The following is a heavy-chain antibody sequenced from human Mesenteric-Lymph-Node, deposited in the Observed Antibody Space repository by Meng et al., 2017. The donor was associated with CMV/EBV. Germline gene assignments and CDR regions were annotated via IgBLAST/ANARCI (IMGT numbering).Heavy chain of an antibody. Sequence: GGSLRLSCAASGFTFSSYDMHWVRQATGKGLEWVSAIGTAGDTYYPGSVKGRFTISRDNAKNSLYLQMNSLRAEDTAVYYCARDKEDVGGYGMDVWGQGTTVTVSS. V-gene: IGHV3-13*01. J-gene: IGHJ6*02. CDR2: IGTAGDT. CDR3: ARDKEDVGGYGMDV. D-gene: IGHD1-26*01. CDR1: GFTFSSYD.